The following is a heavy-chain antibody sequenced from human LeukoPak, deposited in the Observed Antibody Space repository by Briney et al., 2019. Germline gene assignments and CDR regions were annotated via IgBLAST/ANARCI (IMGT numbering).Heavy chain of an antibody. V-gene: IGHV1-8*01. D-gene: IGHD3-10*01. J-gene: IGHJ6*03. Sequence: ASVKVSCKASGYTFTSYDINWMRQATGQGLEWMGWMNPNSGNTGYAQKFQGRVTMTRNTSISTAYMELSSLRSEDTAVYYCARGSGAYYYYYYMDVWGKGTTVTVSS. CDR1: GYTFTSYD. CDR2: MNPNSGNT. CDR3: ARGSGAYYYYYYMDV.